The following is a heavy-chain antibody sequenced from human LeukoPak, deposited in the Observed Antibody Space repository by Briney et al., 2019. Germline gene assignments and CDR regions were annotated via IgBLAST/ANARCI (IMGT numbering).Heavy chain of an antibody. V-gene: IGHV4-39*07. Sequence: SETLSLTCTVSGASISGSRYHWGWVRQPPGKGLEWIGSIYYSGATYDNPSLKSRVTISVDTSKNQFSLKLSSVTAADTAVYYCARGRRGEFDPWGQGTLVTVSS. CDR1: GASISGSRYH. J-gene: IGHJ5*02. CDR3: ARGRRGEFDP. CDR2: IYYSGAT. D-gene: IGHD3-16*01.